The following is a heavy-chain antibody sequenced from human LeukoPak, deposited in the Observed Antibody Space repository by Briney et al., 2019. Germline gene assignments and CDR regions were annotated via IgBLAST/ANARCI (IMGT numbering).Heavy chain of an antibody. CDR3: TSTYYYESNGYYK. D-gene: IGHD3-22*01. CDR2: IYCSGST. J-gene: IGHJ4*02. V-gene: IGHV4-39*03. Sequence: SETLSLTCTVSGGSISSSSYYWGSIRQPPGKGLEWIGSIYCSGSTYYYPSIKSRTTISVVTSKNQYSLRLSSVTAADQAFARWTSTYYYESNGYYKWGQGTLVTVSS. CDR1: GGSISSSSYY.